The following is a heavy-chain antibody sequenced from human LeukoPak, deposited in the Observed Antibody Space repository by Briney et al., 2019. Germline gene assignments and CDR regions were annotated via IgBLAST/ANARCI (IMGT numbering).Heavy chain of an antibody. CDR1: GFTFSSYS. CDR3: ARDQGGYVYKGIDY. D-gene: IGHD5-12*01. CDR2: VSGSSSYI. J-gene: IGHJ4*02. Sequence: PGGSLRLSCAASGFTFSSYSMNWVRQAPGKGLEWVSPVSGSSSYIYYADPVKGRFTISRNNAKNSLYLQMNSLRAEDTAVYYCARDQGGYVYKGIDYWGQGTLVTVSS. V-gene: IGHV3-21*06.